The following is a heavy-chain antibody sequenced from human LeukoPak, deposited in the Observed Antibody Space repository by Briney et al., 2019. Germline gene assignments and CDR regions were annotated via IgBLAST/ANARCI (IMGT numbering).Heavy chain of an antibody. D-gene: IGHD3-9*01. V-gene: IGHV3-30*18. J-gene: IGHJ4*02. CDR2: ISYDGSNK. CDR3: AKDQNYDILTVYYGY. CDR1: GFTFSIYC. Sequence: PGRSQRLFCAASGFTFSIYCMHWVRHAPGKGLEWVAVISYDGSNKYYADSVKGRFTISRDNSKTTLYLQMNSLRAEDTAGYYCAKDQNYDILTVYYGYWGQGTLVTVSS.